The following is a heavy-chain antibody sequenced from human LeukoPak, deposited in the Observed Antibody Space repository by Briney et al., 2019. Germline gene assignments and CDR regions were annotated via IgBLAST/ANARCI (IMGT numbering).Heavy chain of an antibody. CDR2: ITGRGDAT. V-gene: IGHV3-23*01. D-gene: IGHD4-17*01. CDR3: ARDYSLYGDYVGYFDY. J-gene: IGHJ4*02. Sequence: GGSLRLSCAGSDFSFITYAMSWVRQAPGKGLEWVSTITGRGDATYYADSVKGRFTISRDNSKNTLYLQMNSLRAEDTAVYYCARDYSLYGDYVGYFDYWGQGTLVTVSS. CDR1: DFSFITYA.